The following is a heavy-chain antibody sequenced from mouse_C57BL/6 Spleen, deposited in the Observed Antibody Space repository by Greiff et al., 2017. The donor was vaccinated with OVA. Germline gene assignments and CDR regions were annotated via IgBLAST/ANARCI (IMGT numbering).Heavy chain of an antibody. Sequence: EVQLVESGGGLVQPGGSMKLSCAASGFTFSDAWMDWVRQSPEKGLEWVAEIRNKANNHATYYAESEKGRFTISRDDSKSSVYLQMNSLRAEDTGIYFCTRVLLGYYYGSSFDYWGQGTTLTVSS. CDR1: GFTFSDAW. D-gene: IGHD1-1*01. CDR2: IRNKANNHAT. CDR3: TRVLLGYYYGSSFDY. J-gene: IGHJ2*01. V-gene: IGHV6-6*01.